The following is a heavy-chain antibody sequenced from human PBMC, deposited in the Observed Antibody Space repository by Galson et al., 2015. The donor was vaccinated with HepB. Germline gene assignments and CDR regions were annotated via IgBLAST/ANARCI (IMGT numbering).Heavy chain of an antibody. V-gene: IGHV3-21*01. J-gene: IGHJ6*02. CDR1: GFTFSSYS. CDR2: ISSSSSYI. D-gene: IGHD2-15*01. CDR3: AREVVVAANYYYGMDV. Sequence: SLRLSCAASGFTFSSYSMNWVRQAPGKGLEWVSSISSSSSYIYYADSVKGRFTISRDNAKNSLYLQMNSLRAEDTAVYYCAREVVVAANYYYGMDVWGQGTTVTVSS.